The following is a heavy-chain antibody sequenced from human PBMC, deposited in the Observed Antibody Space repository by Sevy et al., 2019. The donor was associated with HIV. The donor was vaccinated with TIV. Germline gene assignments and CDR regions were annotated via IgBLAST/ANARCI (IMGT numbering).Heavy chain of an antibody. CDR3: TKKGRGGGWSLLSVFDV. D-gene: IGHD2-15*01. V-gene: IGHV3-23*01. Sequence: GGSLRLSCAASGFNFSDYAMSWVRQAPGGGLEWVAVISGSGGTLYNAVSVQGRFTISRDNSKSTLYLQMNNLRAEDTAIYYCTKKGRGGGWSLLSVFDVWGQGTTVTVSS. CDR2: ISGSGGTL. CDR1: GFNFSDYA. J-gene: IGHJ3*01.